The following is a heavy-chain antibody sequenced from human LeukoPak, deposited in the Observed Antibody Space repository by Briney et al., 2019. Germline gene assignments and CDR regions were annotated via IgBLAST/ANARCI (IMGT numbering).Heavy chain of an antibody. Sequence: GGSLRLSCAASGFTFSSYSMNWVRQAPGKGLEWVSAIGSSGTYIYYADSVKGRFIISGDNAKNSLSLQMNSLRAEDTAVYYCLPTAEKIDSWGQGTLVTVSS. CDR2: IGSSGTYI. D-gene: IGHD4-17*01. J-gene: IGHJ4*02. V-gene: IGHV3-21*01. CDR3: LPTAEKIDS. CDR1: GFTFSSYS.